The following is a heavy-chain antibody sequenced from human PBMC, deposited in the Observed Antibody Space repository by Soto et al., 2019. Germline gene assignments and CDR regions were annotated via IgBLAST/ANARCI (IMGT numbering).Heavy chain of an antibody. CDR2: ISYDGSNK. V-gene: IGHV3-30-3*01. D-gene: IGHD6-13*01. Sequence: VQLVESGGGVVQPGRSLRLSCAASGFTFSSYAMHWVRQAPGKGLEWVAVISYDGSNKYYADSVKGRFTISRDNSKNTLYLQMNSLRAEDTAVYYCARGYSSSSRGFHWFDPWGQGTLVTVSS. J-gene: IGHJ5*02. CDR3: ARGYSSSSRGFHWFDP. CDR1: GFTFSSYA.